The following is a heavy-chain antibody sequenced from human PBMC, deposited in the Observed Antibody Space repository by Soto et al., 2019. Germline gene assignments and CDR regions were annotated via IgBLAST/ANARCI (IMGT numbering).Heavy chain of an antibody. CDR3: ARNNMAAGTCGY. D-gene: IGHD6-13*01. J-gene: IGHJ4*02. Sequence: ASVKVSCKSSGYTFTRYYLHWVRQAPGQGLEWMGIINPNGGSTSYAQKFQGRVTMTRDTSTSTVYMELSSLRSEDTAMYYCARNNMAAGTCGYWGQGTLVTVSS. CDR1: GYTFTRYY. CDR2: INPNGGST. V-gene: IGHV1-46*01.